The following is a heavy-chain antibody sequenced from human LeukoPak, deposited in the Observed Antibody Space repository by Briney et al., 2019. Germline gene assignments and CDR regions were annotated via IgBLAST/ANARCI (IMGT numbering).Heavy chain of an antibody. J-gene: IGHJ4*02. CDR1: GFTFSSYS. CDR3: ARVRGGTFFDY. D-gene: IGHD2-15*01. V-gene: IGHV3-48*02. Sequence: GGSLRLSCAASGFTFSSYSINWVRQAPGKGLEWLSYISSSSSTTFYADSVKGRFTISRDNDKNSLYLQMISLRDEDTAVYYCARVRGGTFFDYWGQGTLATVSS. CDR2: ISSSSSTT.